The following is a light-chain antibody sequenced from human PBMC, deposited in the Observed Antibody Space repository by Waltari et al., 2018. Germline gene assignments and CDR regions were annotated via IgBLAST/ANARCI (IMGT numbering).Light chain of an antibody. CDR2: EVS. Sequence: QSALTQPASVSGSPGQSITVSCTGTSSDVGSYNLVSWYQHHPPKAPKLMIYEVSKRPSGVSNRFSGSKSGNTASLTISGLQPEDEAVYYCCSYAGANTYVFGSGTKVTVL. CDR3: CSYAGANTYV. J-gene: IGLJ1*01. CDR1: SSDVGSYNL. V-gene: IGLV2-23*02.